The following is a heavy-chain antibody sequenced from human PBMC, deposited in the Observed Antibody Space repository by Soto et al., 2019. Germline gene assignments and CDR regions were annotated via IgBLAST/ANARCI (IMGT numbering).Heavy chain of an antibody. CDR1: GFNFRTTA. D-gene: IGHD3-22*01. Sequence: SVKVCCKASGFNFRTTAVQWVRQARGQRLEWIGWIVVGSGNTNYAQNFQERVTITRDMSTSTAYMDVSSLRSEDTAVYYCAADTYYYDSSDYYSFDQWGQGTLVTVSS. J-gene: IGHJ4*02. CDR3: AADTYYYDSSDYYSFDQ. CDR2: IVVGSGNT. V-gene: IGHV1-58*01.